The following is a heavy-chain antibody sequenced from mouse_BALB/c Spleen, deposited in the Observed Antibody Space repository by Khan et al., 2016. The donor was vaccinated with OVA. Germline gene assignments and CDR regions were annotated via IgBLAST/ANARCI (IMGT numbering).Heavy chain of an antibody. CDR1: GYTFTSYW. CDR2: IKPTSGYT. V-gene: IGHV1-7*01. J-gene: IGHJ2*01. CDR3: ARDRVDY. Sequence: QVQLQQSGAELAKPGASVKMSCKASGYTFTSYWMHWIKQRPGQGLEWIGYIKPTSGYTDYNQKFKDKATLTADKSSSTAYMQLSSLTSADSAVYYCARDRVDYWGQGTTLTVSS.